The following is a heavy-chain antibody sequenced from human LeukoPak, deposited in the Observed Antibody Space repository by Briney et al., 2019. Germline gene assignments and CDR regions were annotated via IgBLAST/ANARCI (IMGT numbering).Heavy chain of an antibody. D-gene: IGHD3-22*01. CDR3: ARDYTSGHFDY. CDR1: GGSISVYY. V-gene: IGHV4-59*01. Sequence: SETLSLTCTASGGSISVYYWNWIRQPPGKGLEWIGCIYYSGSTNYNPSLKSRVTISVDTSKNQFSLELSSVTAADTAVYYCARDYTSGHFDYWGQGTLVTVSS. CDR2: IYYSGST. J-gene: IGHJ4*02.